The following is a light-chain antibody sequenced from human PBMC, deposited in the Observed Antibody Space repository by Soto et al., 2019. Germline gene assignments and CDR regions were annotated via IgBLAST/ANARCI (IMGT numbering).Light chain of an antibody. CDR1: RFNIGAGYD. CDR3: QSYDSSLSGFWV. Sequence: QSALTQPPSVSGAPGQRVTISCTGSRFNIGAGYDVHWYQQLPGTAPKLLIYGNSNRPSGVPDRFSGSKSGTSASLAITGLQAEDEADYYCQSYDSSLSGFWVFGGGTKLTVL. J-gene: IGLJ3*02. CDR2: GNS. V-gene: IGLV1-40*01.